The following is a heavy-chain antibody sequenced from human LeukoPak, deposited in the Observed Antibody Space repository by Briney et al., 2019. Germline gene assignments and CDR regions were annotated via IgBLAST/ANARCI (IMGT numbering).Heavy chain of an antibody. D-gene: IGHD3-3*01. J-gene: IGHJ3*02. CDR2: IYTSGSI. V-gene: IGHV4-61*02. CDR3: ARAVTRGRITIFGVVSGAFDI. CDR1: GGSISGGSYY. Sequence: PSETLSLTCTVSGGSISGGSYYWSWIRQPAGEGLDWIGRIYTSGSIDYNPSLKSRVIISVDTSKNQFSLKLTSVTAADTAVYYCARAVTRGRITIFGVVSGAFDIWGQGTMVTVSS.